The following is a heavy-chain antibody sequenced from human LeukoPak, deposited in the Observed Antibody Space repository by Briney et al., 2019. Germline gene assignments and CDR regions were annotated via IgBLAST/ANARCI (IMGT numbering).Heavy chain of an antibody. V-gene: IGHV3-30*18. J-gene: IGHJ4*02. CDR3: AKDQATIFSSYYFDY. CDR2: ISYDGSNK. CDR1: GFTFSSYG. D-gene: IGHD5-24*01. Sequence: PGGSLRLSCAASGFTFSSYGMHWVRQAPGKGLEWVAVISYDGSNKYYADSVKGRFTISRDNSKNTLYLQMNSLRAEDTAVYYCAKDQATIFSSYYFDYWGQGTLVTVSS.